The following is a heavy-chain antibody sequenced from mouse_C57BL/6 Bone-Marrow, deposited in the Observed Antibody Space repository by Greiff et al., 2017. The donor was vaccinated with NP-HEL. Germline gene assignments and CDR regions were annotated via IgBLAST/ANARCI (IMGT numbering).Heavy chain of an antibody. J-gene: IGHJ4*01. CDR1: GFTFSSYA. CDR3: TKLTGTLYYAMDY. CDR2: ISSGGDYI. D-gene: IGHD4-1*01. V-gene: IGHV5-9-1*02. Sequence: EVKLMESGEGLVKPGGSLKLSCAASGFTFSSYAMSWVRQTPEKRLEWVAYISSGGDYIYYADTVQGRFTISRDNARNTLYLQMSSLKSKDTAMYYCTKLTGTLYYAMDYWGQGTSVTVSS.